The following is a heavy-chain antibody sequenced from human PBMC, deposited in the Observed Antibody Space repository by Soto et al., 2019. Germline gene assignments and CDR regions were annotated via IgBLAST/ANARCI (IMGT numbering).Heavy chain of an antibody. J-gene: IGHJ4*02. Sequence: GGSLRLSCSASGFTFSSYAMQWVRQAPGKGLEYVSAISTNGGSTHYADSVKGRFTISRDNSKNTLYLQMSSLRAEDTAVYYCARGSESSGWPGLYYFDYWGQGTLVTVSS. CDR2: ISTNGGST. CDR3: ARGSESSGWPGLYYFDY. CDR1: GFTFSSYA. D-gene: IGHD6-19*01. V-gene: IGHV3-64D*06.